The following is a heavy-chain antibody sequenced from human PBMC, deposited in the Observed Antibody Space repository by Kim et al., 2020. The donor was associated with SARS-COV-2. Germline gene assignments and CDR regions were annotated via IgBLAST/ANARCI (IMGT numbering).Heavy chain of an antibody. D-gene: IGHD3-10*01. CDR1: GDSVSGGSYY. V-gene: IGHV4-61*01. CDR3: ARVSGSSDAFDI. J-gene: IGHJ3*02. CDR2: IHYSGST. Sequence: SETLSLTCTVSGDSVSGGSYYWSWIWQPPGKGLEWIGYIHYSGSTNYNPSLKSRVTISVDTSKNQFSLKLRSVTAADTAVYYCARVSGSSDAFDIWGQGTKVTVSS.